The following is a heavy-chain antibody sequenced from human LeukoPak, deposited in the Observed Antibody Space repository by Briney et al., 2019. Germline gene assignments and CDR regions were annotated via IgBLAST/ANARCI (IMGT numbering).Heavy chain of an antibody. J-gene: IGHJ4*02. CDR2: ISYDGSNK. Sequence: GGSLRLSCAASGFTFSSYGMHWVRQAPGKGLEWVAVISYDGSNKYYADSVKGRFTISRDNFKNTLYLQMNSLRAEDTAVYYCAKYSVAAADFDYWGQGTLVTVSS. CDR3: AKYSVAAADFDY. V-gene: IGHV3-30*18. D-gene: IGHD6-13*01. CDR1: GFTFSSYG.